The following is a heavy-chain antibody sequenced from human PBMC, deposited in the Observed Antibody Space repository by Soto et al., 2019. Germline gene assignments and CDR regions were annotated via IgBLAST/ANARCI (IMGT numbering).Heavy chain of an antibody. J-gene: IGHJ4*02. CDR1: GYTFSSYD. CDR2: LNPNSGDT. CDR3: ATLCGGGYLY. V-gene: IGHV1-8*01. Sequence: QVQLVQSGAEVKKPGASVKVSCKASGYTFSSYDINWVRQATGQGLEWMGWLNPNSGDTGYAQKFQGRVTLTRNTSINTAYIELSSLTSADTAVYYWATLCGGGYLYWGQGTLVTVSS. D-gene: IGHD6-19*01.